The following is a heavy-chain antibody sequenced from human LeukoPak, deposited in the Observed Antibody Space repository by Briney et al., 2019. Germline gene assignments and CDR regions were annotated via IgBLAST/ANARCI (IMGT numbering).Heavy chain of an antibody. D-gene: IGHD3-22*01. CDR2: INTDGSST. CDR1: GFSFSSYW. Sequence: HPGGSLRLSCEVSGFSFSSYWMHWVRQAPGKGLVWVSRINTDGSSTSYADSVKGRFTISRDNAKNTLYLQMNSLRAEDTAVYYCASADSSGYYYFDSWGQGTLVTVSS. V-gene: IGHV3-74*01. CDR3: ASADSSGYYYFDS. J-gene: IGHJ4*02.